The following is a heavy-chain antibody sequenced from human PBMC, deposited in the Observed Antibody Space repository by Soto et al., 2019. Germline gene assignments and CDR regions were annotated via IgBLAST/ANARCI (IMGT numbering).Heavy chain of an antibody. CDR1: GYSFTSYW. CDR3: AIAYYYDSSGYYYFGY. D-gene: IGHD3-22*01. CDR2: IYPGDSDT. V-gene: IGHV5-51*01. Sequence: GESLKISCKGSGYSFTSYWIGWVRQMPGKGLEWMGIIYPGDSDTRYSPSFQGQVTISADKSISTAYLQWSSLEASDTAMYYCAIAYYYDSSGYYYFGYWGQGTLVTVSS. J-gene: IGHJ4*02.